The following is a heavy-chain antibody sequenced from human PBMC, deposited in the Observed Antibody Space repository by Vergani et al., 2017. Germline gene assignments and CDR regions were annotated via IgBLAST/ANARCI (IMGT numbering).Heavy chain of an antibody. CDR1: GFTFGDYA. CDR2: IRSKAYGGTT. D-gene: IGHD1-1*01. CDR3: ARDPTFNWNDRGAFDI. Sequence: EVQLVESGGGLVKPGRSLRLSCTASGFTFGDYAMSWFRQAPGKGLEWVGFIRSKAYGGTTDYAASVKGRFTISRDNSKNTLYLQMNSLRAEDTAVYYCARDPTFNWNDRGAFDIWGQGTMVTVSS. J-gene: IGHJ3*02. V-gene: IGHV3-49*05.